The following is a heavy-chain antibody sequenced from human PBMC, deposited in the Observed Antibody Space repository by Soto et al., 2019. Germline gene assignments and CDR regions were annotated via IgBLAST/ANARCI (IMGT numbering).Heavy chain of an antibody. V-gene: IGHV4-61*01. CDR3: ARERFGGITMDRGALYGMDV. Sequence: PSETLSLTCTVSGGSVSSGSYYWSWIRQPPGKGLEWIGYIYYSGSTNYNPSLKSRVTISVDTSKNQFSLKLSSVTAADTAVYYCARERFGGITMDRGALYGMDVWGQGTTVTVSS. CDR1: GGSVSSGSYY. CDR2: IYYSGST. J-gene: IGHJ6*02. D-gene: IGHD3-10*01.